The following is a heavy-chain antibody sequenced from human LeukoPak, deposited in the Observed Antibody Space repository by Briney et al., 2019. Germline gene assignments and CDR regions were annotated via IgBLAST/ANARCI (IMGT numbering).Heavy chain of an antibody. CDR2: VNTYNGDT. V-gene: IGHV1-18*01. J-gene: IGHJ5*02. Sequence: GASVKVSCVASGYTFTRFGISWVRQAPGQGLEWMGWVNTYNGDTSYAQRLQGRVTMTTDTSTSTAYLELRSLRSDDTAMYYCARDFYWNSPTWYDCFGPWGQGTLVTVSS. D-gene: IGHD2-2*01. CDR3: ARDFYWNSPTWYDCFGP. CDR1: GYTFTRFG.